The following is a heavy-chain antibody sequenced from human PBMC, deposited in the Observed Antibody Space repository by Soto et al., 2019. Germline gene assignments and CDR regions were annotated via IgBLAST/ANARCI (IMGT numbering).Heavy chain of an antibody. Sequence: SETLSLTCTVSGGSISSSSYYWGWIRQPPGKGLEWIGSIYYSGSTYYNPSLKSRVTISVDTSKNQFSLKLSSVTAADTAVYYCARFRIFGVVIVSGLEDYWGQGTLVTVSS. J-gene: IGHJ4*02. D-gene: IGHD3-3*01. CDR1: GGSISSSSYY. CDR3: ARFRIFGVVIVSGLEDY. V-gene: IGHV4-39*01. CDR2: IYYSGST.